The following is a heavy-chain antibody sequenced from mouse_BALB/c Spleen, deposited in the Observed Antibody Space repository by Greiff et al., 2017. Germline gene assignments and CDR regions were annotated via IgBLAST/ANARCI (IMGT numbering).Heavy chain of an antibody. J-gene: IGHJ4*01. Sequence: EVQLVESGGGLVQPGGSRKLSCAASGFTFSDYGMAWVRQAPGKGPEWVAFISNLAYSIYYADTVTGRFTISRENAKNTLYLEMSSLRSEDTAMYYCARGDGGDYWGQGTSVTVSS. V-gene: IGHV5-15*02. CDR3: ARGDGGDY. D-gene: IGHD1-1*02. CDR2: ISNLAYSI. CDR1: GFTFSDYG.